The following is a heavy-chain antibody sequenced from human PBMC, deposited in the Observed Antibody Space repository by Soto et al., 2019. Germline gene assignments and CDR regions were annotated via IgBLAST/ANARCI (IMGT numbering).Heavy chain of an antibody. CDR3: ARGALSVVDSSGYYYLDARLPDY. V-gene: IGHV1-69*02. CDR2: IIPILGIA. D-gene: IGHD3-22*01. Sequence: QVQLVESGAEVKKPGSSVKVSCKASGGTFSSYTISWVRQAPGQGLEWMGRIIPILGIANYAQKFQGRVTITADKSTSTAYMELSSLRSEDTAAYYCARGALSVVDSSGYYYLDARLPDYWGQGTLVTVSS. J-gene: IGHJ4*02. CDR1: GGTFSSYT.